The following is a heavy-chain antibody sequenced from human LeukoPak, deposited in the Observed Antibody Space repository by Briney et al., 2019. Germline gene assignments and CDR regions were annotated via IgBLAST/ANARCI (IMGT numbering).Heavy chain of an antibody. CDR3: ARVRAYDYVWGSYNRYYFDY. CDR1: GGSFSGYY. V-gene: IGHV4-34*01. D-gene: IGHD3-16*01. CDR2: INHSGST. Sequence: SETLSLTCAVYGGSFSGYYWSWIRQPPGKGLERIGEINHSGSTNYNPSLKSRVTISVDTSKNQFSLKLSSVTAADTAVYYCARVRAYDYVWGSYNRYYFDYWGQGTLVTVSS. J-gene: IGHJ4*02.